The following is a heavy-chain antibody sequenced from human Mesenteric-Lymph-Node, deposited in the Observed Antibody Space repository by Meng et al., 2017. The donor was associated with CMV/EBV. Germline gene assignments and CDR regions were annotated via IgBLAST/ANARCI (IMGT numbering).Heavy chain of an antibody. J-gene: IGHJ5*02. CDR1: GYIFTVYY. Sequence: ASVKVSCKASGYIFTVYYIHSVRQAPGQGPEWMGWINSNTGGTTYAQKFQGRVTMTRDTSITTAYMELTGLTTDDAAVYYCVRVVPAAINLNGFDPWGQGTLVTVSS. CDR2: INSNTGGT. V-gene: IGHV1-2*02. D-gene: IGHD2-2*01. CDR3: VRVVPAAINLNGFDP.